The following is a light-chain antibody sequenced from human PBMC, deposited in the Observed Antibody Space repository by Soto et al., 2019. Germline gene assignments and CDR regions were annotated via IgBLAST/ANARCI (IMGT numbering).Light chain of an antibody. Sequence: QSVLTQPPSVSGSPGQTVTISCTGSSSNIGAGYDVHWYQQLPGTAPKLLIYGNSNRPSGVPDRFSGSKSGTSAFLAITGLQAEDEADYYCHSYDSSLSGAVFGGGTKVTVL. CDR2: GNS. J-gene: IGLJ3*02. V-gene: IGLV1-40*01. CDR1: SSNIGAGYD. CDR3: HSYDSSLSGAV.